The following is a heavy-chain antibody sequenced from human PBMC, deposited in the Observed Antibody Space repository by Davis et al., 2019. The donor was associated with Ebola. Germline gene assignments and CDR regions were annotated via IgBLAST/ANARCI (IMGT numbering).Heavy chain of an antibody. V-gene: IGHV1-24*01. CDR3: ATLRGGVTIFAVATGGMDV. J-gene: IGHJ6*04. Sequence: ASVKVSCKASGYTFTSYYMYWVRQAPGKGLEWMGGFDPEDGETIYAQRFQGRVTMTEDTSSDTAYMELSSLRSEDTAVYYCATLRGGVTIFAVATGGMDVWGKGTTVTVSS. CDR2: FDPEDGET. D-gene: IGHD3-3*01. CDR1: GYTFTSYY.